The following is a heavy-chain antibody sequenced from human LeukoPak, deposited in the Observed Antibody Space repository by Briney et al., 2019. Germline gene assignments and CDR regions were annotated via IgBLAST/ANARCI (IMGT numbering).Heavy chain of an antibody. CDR3: TTRITIFGVDYFDY. J-gene: IGHJ4*02. CDR2: IKSKTDGGTT. D-gene: IGHD3-3*01. Sequence: GGSLRLSCAASGFTFDDYGMSWVRQAPGKGLEWVGRIKSKTDGGTTDYAAPVKGRFTISRDDSKNTLYLQMNSLKTEDTAVYYCTTRITIFGVDYFDYWGQGTLVTVSS. CDR1: GFTFDDYG. V-gene: IGHV3-15*01.